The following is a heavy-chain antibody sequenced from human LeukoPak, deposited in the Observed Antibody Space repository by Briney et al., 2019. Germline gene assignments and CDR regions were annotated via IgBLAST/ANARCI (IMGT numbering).Heavy chain of an antibody. V-gene: IGHV4-4*07. D-gene: IGHD4-17*01. Sequence: PSETLSLTCTVSGGYIGSYYWSWIRQPAGKGLEWIGRIYTSENTDYNPSLKSRVTMSVDMSTSQFSLTLTSVTAADTAVYYCAREGDYGDYSNSFYYMDVWGKGTTVTVSS. CDR3: AREGDYGDYSNSFYYMDV. CDR1: GGYIGSYY. J-gene: IGHJ6*03. CDR2: IYTSENT.